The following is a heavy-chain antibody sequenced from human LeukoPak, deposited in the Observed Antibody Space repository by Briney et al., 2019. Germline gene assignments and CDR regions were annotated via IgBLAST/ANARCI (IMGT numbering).Heavy chain of an antibody. CDR3: ARDDRLEQQLGD. D-gene: IGHD6-13*01. J-gene: IGHJ4*02. CDR2: ISAYNGNT. V-gene: IGHV1-18*01. Sequence: ASVKVSCKASGYTFTSNGISWVRQAPGQGLECMGWISAYNGNTSYAQKLQGRVTMTTDTSTSTAYMELRSLRSDDTAVYYCARDDRLEQQLGDWGQGTLVTVSS. CDR1: GYTFTSNG.